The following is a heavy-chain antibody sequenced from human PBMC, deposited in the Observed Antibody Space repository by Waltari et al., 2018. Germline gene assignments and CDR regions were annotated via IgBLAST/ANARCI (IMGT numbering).Heavy chain of an antibody. D-gene: IGHD2-21*02. J-gene: IGHJ4*02. V-gene: IGHV4-34*01. Sequence: QVQLQQWGAGLLKPSETLSLTCAVYGETFTPYYWTWIRQAPGKGPEWIGEITHNGNTNSNPALQSRLIMSVDTSKNQFSLSLNSVTAADTALYFWARGNRVGARLPNRLKTYFFDFWGQGSLVIVST. CDR1: GETFTPYY. CDR3: ARGNRVGARLPNRLKTYFFDF. CDR2: ITHNGNT.